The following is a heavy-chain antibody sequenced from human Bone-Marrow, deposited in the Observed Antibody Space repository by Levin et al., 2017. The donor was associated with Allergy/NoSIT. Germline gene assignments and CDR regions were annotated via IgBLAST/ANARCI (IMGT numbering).Heavy chain of an antibody. J-gene: IGHJ6*03. CDR3: AKDGRGIVVVPAALYYYYYMDV. V-gene: IGHV3-30*18. CDR1: GFTFSSYG. CDR2: ISYDGSNK. Sequence: PGGSLRLSCAASGFTFSSYGMHWVRQAPGKGLEWVAVISYDGSNKYYADSVKGRFTISRDNSKNTLYLQMNSLRAEDTAVYYCAKDGRGIVVVPAALYYYYYMDVWGKGTTVTVSS. D-gene: IGHD2-2*01.